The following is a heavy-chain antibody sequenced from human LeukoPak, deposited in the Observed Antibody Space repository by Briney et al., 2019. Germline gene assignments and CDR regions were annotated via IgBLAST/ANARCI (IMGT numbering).Heavy chain of an antibody. CDR3: AKAQWGIAVAGYWYFNL. Sequence: GGSLRLSCAASGFTFSSYSMNWVRQAPGKGLEWVSSISSSSSYIYYADSVKGRFTISRDNAKNTLYLQMNSLRAEDTAVYYCAKAQWGIAVAGYWYFNLWGRGTLVTVSS. J-gene: IGHJ2*01. D-gene: IGHD6-19*01. CDR1: GFTFSSYS. V-gene: IGHV3-21*04. CDR2: ISSSSSYI.